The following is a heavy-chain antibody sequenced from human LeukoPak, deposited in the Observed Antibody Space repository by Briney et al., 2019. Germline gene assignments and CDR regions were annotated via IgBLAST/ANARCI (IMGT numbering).Heavy chain of an antibody. CDR2: ISDSSTTI. J-gene: IGHJ4*02. D-gene: IGHD3-3*01. V-gene: IGHV3-48*01. CDR1: GFTFSSYN. Sequence: PGGSLRLSCAASGFTFSSYNTNWVRQAPGKGLEWVSYISDSSTTIYYADSVKGRFTISRDNAKNSLYLQMNSLRAEDTAVYYCARDRGGAYDFWSGYYTGYFDYWGQGTLVPVSS. CDR3: ARDRGGAYDFWSGYYTGYFDY.